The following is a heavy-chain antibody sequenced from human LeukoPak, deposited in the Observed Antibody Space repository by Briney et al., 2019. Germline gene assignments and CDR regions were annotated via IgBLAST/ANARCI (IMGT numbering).Heavy chain of an antibody. V-gene: IGHV6-1*01. CDR3: ARGRRDGYIPYNWFDP. D-gene: IGHD5-24*01. J-gene: IGHJ5*02. CDR1: GDSVSSNSAA. Sequence: SPTLSLTCAISGDSVSSNSAAWNWLRQSPSRGLEWLGSTYYRSKWYNDYAVSVKSRITINPDTSKNQFSLQLNSVTPEDTAVYYCARGRRDGYIPYNWFDPWGQGTLVTVSS. CDR2: TYYRSKWYN.